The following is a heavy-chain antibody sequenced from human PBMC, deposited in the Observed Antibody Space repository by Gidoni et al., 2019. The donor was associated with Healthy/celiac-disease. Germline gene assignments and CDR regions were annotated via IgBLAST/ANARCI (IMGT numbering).Heavy chain of an antibody. V-gene: IGHV3-9*01. Sequence: EVQLVESGGGLVQPGRSLRLSCAASGFTFDDYAMHWVRQAPGKGLEWVSGISWNSGSIGYADSVKGRFTISRDNAKNSLYLQMNSLRAEDTALYYCAKALITKGAFDIWGQGTMVTVSS. D-gene: IGHD2-2*01. CDR2: ISWNSGSI. CDR1: GFTFDDYA. CDR3: AKALITKGAFDI. J-gene: IGHJ3*02.